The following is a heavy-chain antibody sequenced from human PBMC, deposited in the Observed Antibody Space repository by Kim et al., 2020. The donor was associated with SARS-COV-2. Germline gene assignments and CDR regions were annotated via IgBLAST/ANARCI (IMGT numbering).Heavy chain of an antibody. V-gene: IGHV3-11*06. CDR2: ISSSSSYT. D-gene: IGHD4-17*01. Sequence: GGSLRLSCAASGFTFSDYYMSWIRQAPGKGLEWVSYISSSSSYTNYADSVKGRFTISRDNAKNSLYLQMNSLRAEDTAVYYCARDYRDVDYERWPDYWGQGTLVTVSS. J-gene: IGHJ4*02. CDR1: GFTFSDYY. CDR3: ARDYRDVDYERWPDY.